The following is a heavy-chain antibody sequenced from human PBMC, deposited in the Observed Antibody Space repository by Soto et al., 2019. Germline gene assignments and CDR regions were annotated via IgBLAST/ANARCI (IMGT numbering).Heavy chain of an antibody. J-gene: IGHJ4*02. D-gene: IGHD3-16*01. CDR3: ARGARDFDY. CDR1: GFTFDTYV. V-gene: IGHV3-33*01. CDR2: IWYDGGNK. Sequence: GGSLRLSCAASGFTFDTYVMHWVRQAPGRGLEWVALIWYDGGNKYYADSVKGRFTISRDNSKNTLYLQMNSLRAEDTAVYYCARGARDFDYWGQGTLVTVSS.